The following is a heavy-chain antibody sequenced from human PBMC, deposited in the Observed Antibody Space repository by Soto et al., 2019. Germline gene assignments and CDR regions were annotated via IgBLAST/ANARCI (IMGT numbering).Heavy chain of an antibody. CDR2: MSYDGTTK. CDR1: GFIFSNYV. CDR3: AREVLWSRYFDY. V-gene: IGHV3-30-3*01. J-gene: IGHJ4*02. Sequence: QVQLVESGGGVVQPGRSLRLSCAASGFIFSNYVMYWVRQAPGKGLEWVAVMSYDGTTKSYADSVKGRFTISRDNSQNTLYLPMNSLRPEHTGVYYCAREVLWSRYFDYWGQGTLVTVSS. D-gene: IGHD3-10*01.